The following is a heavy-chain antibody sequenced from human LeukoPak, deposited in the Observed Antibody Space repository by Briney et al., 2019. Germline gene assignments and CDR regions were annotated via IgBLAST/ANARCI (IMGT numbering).Heavy chain of an antibody. CDR3: AKALTRWAFDI. D-gene: IGHD3-16*01. V-gene: IGHV3-23*01. Sequence: GGSLRLSCAASGFTFSNYDMSWVRQAPGKGLEWVSSISPSTNGKTYADSVKGRFTISTDNAKNTLYLQMDSLRAEDTAIYYCAKALTRWAFDIWGQGTMVTVSS. J-gene: IGHJ3*02. CDR1: GFTFSNYD. CDR2: ISPSTNGK.